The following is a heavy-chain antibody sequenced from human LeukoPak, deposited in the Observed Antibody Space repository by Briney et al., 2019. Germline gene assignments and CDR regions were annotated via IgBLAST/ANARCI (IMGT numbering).Heavy chain of an antibody. Sequence: SETLSLTCTVSGGSISSYYWGWIRQPPGKGLECLGNIHYSGSTNYNPSLKSRVTISVNTSKNQFSLKLSSVTAADTAVYYCARWGTTGTTGFDYWGQGTLVTVSS. D-gene: IGHD1-1*01. V-gene: IGHV4-59*01. CDR2: IHYSGST. J-gene: IGHJ4*02. CDR3: ARWGTTGTTGFDY. CDR1: GGSISSYY.